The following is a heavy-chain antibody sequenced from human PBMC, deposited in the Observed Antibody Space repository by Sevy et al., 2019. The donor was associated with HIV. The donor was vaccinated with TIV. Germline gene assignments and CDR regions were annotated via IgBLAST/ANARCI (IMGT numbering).Heavy chain of an antibody. CDR3: AGENAWGRGYS. V-gene: IGHV4-59*08. CDR1: GGSITSLY. Sequence: SETLSLTCTVSGGSITSLYWNWIRQPPGKGLEWVANIYYNGHINYNPSLKSRVTLSLETSKNQFSLRLSSVTAADTAMYYCAGENAWGRGYSWGQGTLVTVSS. D-gene: IGHD1-26*01. CDR2: IYYNGHI. J-gene: IGHJ4*02.